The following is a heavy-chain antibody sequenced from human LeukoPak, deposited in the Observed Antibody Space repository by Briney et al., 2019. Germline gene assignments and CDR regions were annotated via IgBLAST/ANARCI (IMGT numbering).Heavy chain of an antibody. J-gene: IGHJ6*03. CDR3: ARDRGSGSYYYYMDV. Sequence: PGGSLRLSCAASGFTFDDYGMSWVRQAPGKGLEWVSGINWNGGSTGYADSVKGRFTISRDNAKNSLYLQMNSLRAEDTALYYCARDRGSGSYYYYMDVWGKGTTVTVSS. V-gene: IGHV3-20*04. CDR2: INWNGGST. CDR1: GFTFDDYG. D-gene: IGHD3-10*01.